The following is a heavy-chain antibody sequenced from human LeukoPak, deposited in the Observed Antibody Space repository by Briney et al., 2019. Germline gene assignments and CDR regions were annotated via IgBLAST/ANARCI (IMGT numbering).Heavy chain of an antibody. CDR1: GYTFTSYG. D-gene: IGHD3-22*01. J-gene: IGHJ4*02. V-gene: IGHV1-18*01. Sequence: ASVKVSFKSSGYTFTSYGISWVRQAPGQGLEWMGWISANNGDTNYAQKPQGRVTMTTDTSKSTAYMELRSLRSDDTAVYYCARILGSVVLDSSGYYDWGQGTLVTVSS. CDR3: ARILGSVVLDSSGYYD. CDR2: ISANNGDT.